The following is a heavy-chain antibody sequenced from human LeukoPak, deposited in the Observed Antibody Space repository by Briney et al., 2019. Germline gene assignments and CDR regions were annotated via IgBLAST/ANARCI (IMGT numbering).Heavy chain of an antibody. D-gene: IGHD3-3*01. J-gene: IGHJ4*02. CDR3: ARDSFLEWLLSFDY. V-gene: IGHV1-18*01. CDR1: GYTFTSYG. Sequence: GASVKVSCKASGYTFTSYGISWVRQAPGQGLEWMGWISAYNGNTNYAQKLQGRVTMTTDTSTSTAYMELRSLRSDDTAVYYCARDSFLEWLLSFDYWGQGTLVTASS. CDR2: ISAYNGNT.